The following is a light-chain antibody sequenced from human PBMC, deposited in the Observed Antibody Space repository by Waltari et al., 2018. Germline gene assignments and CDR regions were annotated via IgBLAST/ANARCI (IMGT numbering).Light chain of an antibody. CDR2: KAS. CDR1: QGISDW. J-gene: IGKJ1*01. CDR3: QQYNGYPT. V-gene: IGKV1-5*03. Sequence: DIQMTQSPSTLSASVGDRVTITCRASQGISDWLAWHQQKPGKAPKLLIYKASSLESGVPSRFSGSGSWTEFTLTISSLQPDDFATYYCQQYNGYPTFGQGTRVVIK.